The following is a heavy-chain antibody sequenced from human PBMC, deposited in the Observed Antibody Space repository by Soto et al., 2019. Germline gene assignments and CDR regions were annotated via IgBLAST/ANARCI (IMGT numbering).Heavy chain of an antibody. J-gene: IGHJ4*02. Sequence: VQLVQSGAEVKKPGASVKVSCKASGYTFVSYALHWVRQAPGQSLEWMGWINAGNGDTKDAQKFQCRVTITRDTSASTAYMELSSLRSEDTAVYYCAREPVVAFDFWGQGTLVTVSS. CDR3: AREPVVAFDF. V-gene: IGHV1-3*01. CDR2: INAGNGDT. D-gene: IGHD2-15*01. CDR1: GYTFVSYA.